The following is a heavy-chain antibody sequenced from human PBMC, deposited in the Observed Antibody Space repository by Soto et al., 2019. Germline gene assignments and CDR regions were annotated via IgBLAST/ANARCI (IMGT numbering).Heavy chain of an antibody. CDR3: EAETYDTSGYYLTPLDY. J-gene: IGHJ4*02. CDR1: GFPLTTSA. V-gene: IGHV1-58*01. D-gene: IGHD3-22*01. CDR2: IVVASGNT. Sequence: SVKVSCKASGFPLTTSAVQWVRQARAQRLEWIGWIVVASGNTNYVQKLTERVTITRDMSTRTSYMELSSLRSEDTAWYYCEAETYDTSGYYLTPLDYWGQGTMVTVSS.